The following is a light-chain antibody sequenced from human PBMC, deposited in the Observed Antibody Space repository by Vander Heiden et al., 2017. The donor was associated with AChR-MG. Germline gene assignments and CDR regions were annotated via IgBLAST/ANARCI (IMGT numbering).Light chain of an antibody. V-gene: IGKV3-11*01. J-gene: IGKJ2*01. CDR2: DAS. CDR3: QQRSNWPPYT. Sequence: EFVLTQSPATLSLSPGERATLSCRASQSVSSYLAWYQQKPGQAPRLLIYDASNRATGIPARFSGSGCGTDFTLTISSREPEDFAVYYCQQRSNWPPYTFGQGTKLEIK. CDR1: QSVSSY.